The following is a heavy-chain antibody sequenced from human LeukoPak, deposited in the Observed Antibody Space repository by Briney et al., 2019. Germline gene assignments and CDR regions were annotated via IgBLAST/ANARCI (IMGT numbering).Heavy chain of an antibody. CDR1: GFTFSSYG. CDR2: IWYDGSNK. V-gene: IGHV3-33*06. D-gene: IGHD3-3*01. J-gene: IGHJ4*02. Sequence: GGSLRLSCAASGFTFSSYGMHWVRQAPGKGLERVAVIWYDGSNKYYADSVKGRFTISRDNSKNTLYLQMNSLRAKDTAVYYCAKDRGFLEWLLFDYWGQGTLVTVSS. CDR3: AKDRGFLEWLLFDY.